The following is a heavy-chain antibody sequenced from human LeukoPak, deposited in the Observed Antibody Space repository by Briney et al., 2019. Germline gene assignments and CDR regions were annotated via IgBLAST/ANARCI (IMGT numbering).Heavy chain of an antibody. J-gene: IGHJ5*02. Sequence: PGGSLRLSCAASGFTFSSYEMNWVRQAPGKGLXXXXXXXSSGSTIYYADSVKGRFTISRDNAKNSLYLQMNSLRAEDTAVYYCMTYYYGSGSGGAWFDPWGQGTLVTVSS. CDR1: GFTFSSYE. V-gene: IGHV3-48*03. CDR3: MTYYYGSGSGGAWFDP. CDR2: XXSSGSTI. D-gene: IGHD3-10*01.